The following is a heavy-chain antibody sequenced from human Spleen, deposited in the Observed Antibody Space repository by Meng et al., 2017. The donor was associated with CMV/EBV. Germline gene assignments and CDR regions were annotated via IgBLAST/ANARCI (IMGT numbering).Heavy chain of an antibody. CDR1: GFTFSSYA. CDR2: IDWNGGST. J-gene: IGHJ6*02. Sequence: GESLKISCAASGFTFSSYAMSWVRQAPGKGLEWFSGIDWNGGSTGYADSVKGRFTISRDNAKNSLYLQMNSLRAEDTALYYCARVFGYYYGLDVWGQGTTVTVSS. V-gene: IGHV3-20*04. D-gene: IGHD3-16*01. CDR3: ARVFGYYYGLDV.